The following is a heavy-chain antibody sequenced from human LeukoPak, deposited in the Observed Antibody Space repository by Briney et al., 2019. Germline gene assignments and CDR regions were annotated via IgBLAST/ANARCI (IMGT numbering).Heavy chain of an antibody. D-gene: IGHD2-2*01. Sequence: GGSLRLSCAASRFTFSSYAMSWVRQAPGKGLEWVSAISGGGAGTYYADSVKGRLTISRDNSKNTLYLQMYSLRAEDTAVYYCARLPAAINGYFDPWGQGTLVTVSS. J-gene: IGHJ5*02. CDR3: ARLPAAINGYFDP. CDR1: RFTFSSYA. CDR2: ISGGGAGT. V-gene: IGHV3-23*01.